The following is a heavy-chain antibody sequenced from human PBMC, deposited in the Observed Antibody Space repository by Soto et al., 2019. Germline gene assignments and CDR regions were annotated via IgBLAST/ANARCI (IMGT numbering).Heavy chain of an antibody. J-gene: IGHJ4*02. V-gene: IGHV4-34*01. CDR2: INHSGST. CDR1: GGSFSGYY. D-gene: IGHD6-13*01. CDR3: ARAGRTDYAGYSSSRRYFGY. Sequence: SETLSLTCAVYGGSFSGYYWSWIRQPPGKGLEWIGEINHSGSTNYNPSLKSRVTISVDTSKNQFSLKLSSVTAADTAVYYCARAGRTDYAGYSSSRRYFGYWGQGTLVTVSS.